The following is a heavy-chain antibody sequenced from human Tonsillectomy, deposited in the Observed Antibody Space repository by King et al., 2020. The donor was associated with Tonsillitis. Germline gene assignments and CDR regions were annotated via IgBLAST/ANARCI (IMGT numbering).Heavy chain of an antibody. Sequence: QLQESGQGLVKPSETLSLTCTVSGGSISSSSYYWGWIRQPPGKGLEWIGSIYYSGSTYYNPSLKSRVTISVDTSKNQFSLKLSSVTAADTAVYYCARLDVVVAAAGTSDYFDYWGQGTLVTVSS. J-gene: IGHJ4*02. CDR3: ARLDVVVAAAGTSDYFDY. D-gene: IGHD6-13*01. V-gene: IGHV4-39*01. CDR1: GGSISSSSYY. CDR2: IYYSGST.